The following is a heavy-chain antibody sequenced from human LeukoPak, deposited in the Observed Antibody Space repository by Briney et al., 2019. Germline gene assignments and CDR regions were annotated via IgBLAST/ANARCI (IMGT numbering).Heavy chain of an antibody. CDR1: GGSFSGYY. CDR2: INHSGST. D-gene: IGHD6-13*01. Sequence: PSETLSLTCAVYGGSFSGYYWSWIRQPPGKGLEWIGEINHSGSTNYNPSLKSRVTISVDTSKNQFSLKLSSVTAADTAVYYCASLQGLAIAEDYWGQGTLVTVSS. J-gene: IGHJ4*02. CDR3: ASLQGLAIAEDY. V-gene: IGHV4-34*01.